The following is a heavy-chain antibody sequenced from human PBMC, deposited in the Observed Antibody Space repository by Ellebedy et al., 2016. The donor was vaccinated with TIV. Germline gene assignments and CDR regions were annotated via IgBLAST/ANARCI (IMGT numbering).Heavy chain of an antibody. V-gene: IGHV1-2*02. CDR2: INPNSGGA. D-gene: IGHD5-18*01. J-gene: IGHJ3*02. CDR3: ARGLSVTHDAFDI. Sequence: ASVKVSXXASGYTFTGYYMHWVRQAPGQGLEWMGWINPNSGGANYAQKFQGRVTMTRDTSISTAYMELSRLISDDTAVYFCARGLSVTHDAFDIWGQGTMVTVSS. CDR1: GYTFTGYY.